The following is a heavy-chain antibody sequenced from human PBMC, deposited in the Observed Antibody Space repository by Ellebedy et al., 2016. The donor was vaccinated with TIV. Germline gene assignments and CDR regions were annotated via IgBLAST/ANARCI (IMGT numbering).Heavy chain of an antibody. J-gene: IGHJ3*01. Sequence: GESLKISXAASGFTFSDYYMSWIRQAPGKGLEWVSYISSSSSYTNYADSVKGRFTISRDNAKNSLYLQMSSLRAEDTAVYYCARDEFYYDSSGYFWGQGTTVTVSS. CDR1: GFTFSDYY. D-gene: IGHD3-22*01. CDR2: ISSSSSYT. CDR3: ARDEFYYDSSGYF. V-gene: IGHV3-11*06.